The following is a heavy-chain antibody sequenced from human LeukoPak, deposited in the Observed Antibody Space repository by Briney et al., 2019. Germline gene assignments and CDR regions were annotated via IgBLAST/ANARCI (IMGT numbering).Heavy chain of an antibody. CDR2: IYYSGST. Sequence: SETLSLTCTVSGGSISSYYWSWIRQPPAKGLEWIGYIYYSGSTNYNPSLKSRVTISVDTSKNQFSLKLSSVTAADTAVYYCASRSLGSSWYLDYWGQGTLVTVSS. CDR1: GGSISSYY. D-gene: IGHD6-13*01. V-gene: IGHV4-59*01. CDR3: ASRSLGSSWYLDY. J-gene: IGHJ4*02.